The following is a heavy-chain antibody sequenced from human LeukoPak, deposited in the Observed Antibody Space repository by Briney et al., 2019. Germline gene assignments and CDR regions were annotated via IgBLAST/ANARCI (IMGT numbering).Heavy chain of an antibody. J-gene: IGHJ6*02. V-gene: IGHV3-30*18. D-gene: IGHD5-12*01. CDR3: AKDGGYSGYDHYYYYYYGMDV. CDR1: GFTFSSYG. Sequence: GGSLRLSCTASGFTFSSYGMPWVRQAPGKGLEWVAVISYDGSNKYYADSVKGRFTISRDNSKNTLYLQMNSLRAEDTAVYYCAKDGGYSGYDHYYYYYYGMDVWGQGTTVTVSS. CDR2: ISYDGSNK.